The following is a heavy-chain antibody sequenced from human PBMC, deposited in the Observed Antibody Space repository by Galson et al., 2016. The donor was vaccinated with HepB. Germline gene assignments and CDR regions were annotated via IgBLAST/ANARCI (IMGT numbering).Heavy chain of an antibody. CDR2: ISDSGDTT. CDR1: GFTFSRFA. D-gene: IGHD3-10*01. CDR3: VKGTSLVRGVPNYYYVMDV. V-gene: IGHV3-64D*06. J-gene: IGHJ6*01. Sequence: SLRLSCAASGFTFSRFAMHWVRQAPGKALEFVSTISDSGDTTYYADSVKARFNISRDNSKNTLYPQVRSLRPEDTAVYYCVKGTSLVRGVPNYYYVMDVWGQGTTVTVSS.